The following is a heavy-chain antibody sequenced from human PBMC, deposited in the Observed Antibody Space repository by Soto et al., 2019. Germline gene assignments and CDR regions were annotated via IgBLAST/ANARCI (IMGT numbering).Heavy chain of an antibody. D-gene: IGHD2-15*01. CDR3: AKSQEIGTPLFDS. Sequence: GGSLRLSCEASGFTFSGFDMHWVRQPTGKGLEWVSSIGTAGDTYYAVSVKGRFTISRDNAKNSLSLQMNSLRAGDMAVYFCAKSQEIGTPLFDSWGQGTQVTVSS. CDR2: IGTAGDT. V-gene: IGHV3-13*01. J-gene: IGHJ4*02. CDR1: GFTFSGFD.